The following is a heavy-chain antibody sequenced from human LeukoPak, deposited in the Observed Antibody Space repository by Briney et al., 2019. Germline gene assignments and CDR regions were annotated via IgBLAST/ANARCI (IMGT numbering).Heavy chain of an antibody. D-gene: IGHD2-2*01. CDR3: ARDQHPYCSSTSCYRGFRY. V-gene: IGHV1-69*01. CDR2: ITPIFGTA. J-gene: IGHJ4*02. CDR1: GGTFSSYA. Sequence: GSSVKVSCKASGGTFSSYAISWVRQAPGQGLEWMGGITPIFGTANYAQKFQGRVTITADESTSTAYMELSSLRSEDTAVYYCARDQHPYCSSTSCYRGFRYWGQGTLVTVSS.